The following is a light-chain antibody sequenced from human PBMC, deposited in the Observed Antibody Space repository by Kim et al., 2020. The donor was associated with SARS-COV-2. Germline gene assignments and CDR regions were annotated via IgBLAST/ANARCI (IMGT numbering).Light chain of an antibody. J-gene: IGLJ2*01. Sequence: QSVTISCTGTSSDVGGYNYVSWYQQHPRKAPNLIIYEVSKRPSGVPDRFSGSKSGNTASLPVSALQAEDEADYYCSSSAGSNNLGVFGGGTQLTVL. CDR1: SSDVGGYNY. CDR2: EVS. V-gene: IGLV2-8*01. CDR3: SSSAGSNNLGV.